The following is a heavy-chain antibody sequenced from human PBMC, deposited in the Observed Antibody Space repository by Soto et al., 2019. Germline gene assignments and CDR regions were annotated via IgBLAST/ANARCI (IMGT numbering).Heavy chain of an antibody. D-gene: IGHD5-12*01. J-gene: IGHJ4*02. Sequence: SVKVSCKASGYTFTSYGISWVRQAPGQGLEWMGGIVPVFGRPNYAQRFRGRLTITADESTSTGYMELISLRSDDTAVYYCAREGSGYNFWGQGTQVTVSS. CDR3: AREGSGYNF. CDR2: IVPVFGRP. V-gene: IGHV1-69*13. CDR1: GYTFTSYG.